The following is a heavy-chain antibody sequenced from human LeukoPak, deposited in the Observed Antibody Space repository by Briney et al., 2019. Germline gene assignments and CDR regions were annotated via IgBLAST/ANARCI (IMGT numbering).Heavy chain of an antibody. CDR2: INAGNGNT. CDR1: GYTFTSYA. V-gene: IGHV1-3*01. CDR3: ARGNIVVVPAAIMRTNYYYYMDV. Sequence: GASVKVSCKASGYTFTSYAMHWVRQAPGQRLEWMGWINAGNGNTKYSQKFQGRVTITRDTSASTAYMELSSLRSEDTAVYYCARGNIVVVPAAIMRTNYYYYMDVWGKGTTVTVSS. D-gene: IGHD2-2*01. J-gene: IGHJ6*03.